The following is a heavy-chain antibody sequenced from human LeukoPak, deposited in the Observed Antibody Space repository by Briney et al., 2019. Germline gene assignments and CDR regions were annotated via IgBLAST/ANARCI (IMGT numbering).Heavy chain of an antibody. J-gene: IGHJ3*02. Sequence: PGRSLRLSCAASGFTFSSYGMHWVRQAPGKGLEWVAVIWYDGSNKYYADSVKGRFTISRDNSKNTLYLQMNSLRAEDTAVYYCAKDMVRGEIDAFDIWGQGTMVTVSS. CDR1: GFTFSSYG. CDR2: IWYDGSNK. D-gene: IGHD3-10*01. CDR3: AKDMVRGEIDAFDI. V-gene: IGHV3-33*06.